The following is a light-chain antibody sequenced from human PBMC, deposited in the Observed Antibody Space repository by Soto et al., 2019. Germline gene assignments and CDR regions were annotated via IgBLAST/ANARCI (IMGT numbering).Light chain of an antibody. J-gene: IGLJ3*02. CDR3: QSYDSSLSGWV. V-gene: IGLV1-40*01. Sequence: QSALTQPPSVSGAPGQRVTISCTGSSSNIGAGYDVHWCQQLPGTAPKLLIYGNSNRPSGVPDRFSGSKSGTSASLAITGLQAEDEADYYCQSYDSSLSGWVFGGGTQLTVL. CDR1: SSNIGAGYD. CDR2: GNS.